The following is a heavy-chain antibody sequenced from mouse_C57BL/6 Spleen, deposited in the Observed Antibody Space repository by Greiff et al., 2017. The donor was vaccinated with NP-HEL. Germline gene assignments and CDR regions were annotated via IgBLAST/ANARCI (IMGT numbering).Heavy chain of an antibody. J-gene: IGHJ3*01. V-gene: IGHV5-4*01. CDR3: ARDGGNPFAY. CDR2: ISDGGSYT. Sequence: EVQGVESGGGLVKPGGSLKLSCAASGFTFSSYAMSWVRQTPEKRLEWVATISDGGSYTYYPDNVKGRFTISRDNAKNNLYLQMSHLKSEDTAMYYCARDGGNPFAYWGQGTLVTVSA. CDR1: GFTFSSYA. D-gene: IGHD2-1*01.